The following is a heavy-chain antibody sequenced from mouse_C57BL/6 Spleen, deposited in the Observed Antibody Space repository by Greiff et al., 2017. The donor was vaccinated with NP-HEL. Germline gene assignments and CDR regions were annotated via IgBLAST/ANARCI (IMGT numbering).Heavy chain of an antibody. CDR1: GYAFTNYL. Sequence: QVQLQQSGAELVRPGTSVKVSCKASGYAFTNYLIEWVKQRPGQGLEWIGVINPGSGGTNYNEKFKGKATLTADKSSSTAYMQLSSLTSEDSAVYFCAREGQLRPFDYWGQGTTLTVSS. J-gene: IGHJ2*01. CDR3: AREGQLRPFDY. V-gene: IGHV1-54*01. CDR2: INPGSGGT. D-gene: IGHD3-2*02.